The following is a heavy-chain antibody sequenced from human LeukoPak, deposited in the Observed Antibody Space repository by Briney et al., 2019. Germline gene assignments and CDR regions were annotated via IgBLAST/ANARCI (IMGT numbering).Heavy chain of an antibody. CDR3: ARERSMVRGVSWFDP. CDR1: GDSISSSIYY. V-gene: IGHV4-39*07. Sequence: SETLSLTCTVSGDSISSSIYYWGWIPQPPGKGLEGIGSIYYSGSTYYNPSLKSRVTISIDTSKNQFSLKLSSVTAADTAVYYCARERSMVRGVSWFDPWGQGTLVTVSS. J-gene: IGHJ5*02. D-gene: IGHD3-10*01. CDR2: IYYSGST.